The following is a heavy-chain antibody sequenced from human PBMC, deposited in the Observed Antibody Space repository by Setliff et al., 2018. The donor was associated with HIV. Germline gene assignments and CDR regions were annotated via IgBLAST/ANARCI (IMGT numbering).Heavy chain of an antibody. Sequence: PGGSLRLSCAASGFTFSDYYMSWLRQAPGKGLEWVGFIRSKAYGGTTEYAASAKGRFTISRDDSKSIAYLQMNSLKAEDTAIYYCTRDRVATTSLLYYFDYWGQGSLVTVSS. CDR3: TRDRVATTSLLYYFDY. CDR1: GFTFSDYY. CDR2: IRSKAYGGTT. J-gene: IGHJ4*02. V-gene: IGHV3-49*03. D-gene: IGHD5-12*01.